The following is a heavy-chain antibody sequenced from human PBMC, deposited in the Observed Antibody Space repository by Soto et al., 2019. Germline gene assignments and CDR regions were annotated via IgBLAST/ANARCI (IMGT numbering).Heavy chain of an antibody. CDR1: GGSISTSNW. CDR3: ARARATIAAAAIFDC. Sequence: SETLSLTCAVSGGSISTSNWWSWVRQPPGKGLEWIGEVYRTGSTNYNPSLESRLTISVDKSKNQFSLKLTSVTAADTAVYYCARARATIAAAAIFDCWGHGTLVTVSS. D-gene: IGHD6-13*01. V-gene: IGHV4-4*02. J-gene: IGHJ4*01. CDR2: VYRTGST.